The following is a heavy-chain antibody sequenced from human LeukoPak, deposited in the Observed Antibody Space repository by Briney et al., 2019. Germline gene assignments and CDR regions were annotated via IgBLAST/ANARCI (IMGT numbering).Heavy chain of an antibody. CDR1: VGSISSGSY. Sequence: PSETLSLTCSVSVGSISSGSYWGRIRQPPGKGLEWIATIYSSGKTYYSPSLKSRVTISIDTSKNQFSLKLSSVTAADPAVYYCASPTRPGYSGYPHAFDIRVQPTMITVSP. CDR3: ASPTRPGYSGYPHAFDI. CDR2: IYSSGKT. D-gene: IGHD5-12*01. J-gene: IGHJ3*02. V-gene: IGHV4-39*01.